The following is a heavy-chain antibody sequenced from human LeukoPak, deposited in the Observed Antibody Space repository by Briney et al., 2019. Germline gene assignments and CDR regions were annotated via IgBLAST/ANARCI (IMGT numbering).Heavy chain of an antibody. CDR1: GYTFRSYA. D-gene: IGHD3-3*01. Sequence: GGSLRLSCAASGYTFRSYAIHWVRQAPGRGLEWVAIISSDGSKKYYADSVKGRFTISRDNSENTVYLQMNSLRAEDTAVYSCARDSGPLYDKRTYYTGLECDFWGLGTLVTVSS. CDR3: ARDSGPLYDKRTYYTGLECDF. J-gene: IGHJ4*02. V-gene: IGHV3-30*04. CDR2: ISSDGSKK.